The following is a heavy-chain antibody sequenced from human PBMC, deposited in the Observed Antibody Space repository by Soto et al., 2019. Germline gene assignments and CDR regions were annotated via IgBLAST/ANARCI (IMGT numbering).Heavy chain of an antibody. CDR2: VSYDGDDK. CDR3: AKDIALVRGVIIDMDV. D-gene: IGHD3-10*01. V-gene: IGHV3-30*18. CDR1: GFTFSNYG. Sequence: GGSLRLSCAASGFTFSNYGMHWVRQAPGKGLEWVAVVSYDGDDKYYADSVKGRFTISRDNSKNTVYLEMNSLRAEDTAVYYCAKDIALVRGVIIDMDVWGQGTPVTVSS. J-gene: IGHJ6*02.